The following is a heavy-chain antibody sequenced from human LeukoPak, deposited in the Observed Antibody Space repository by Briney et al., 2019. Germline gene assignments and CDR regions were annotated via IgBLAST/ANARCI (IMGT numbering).Heavy chain of an antibody. CDR3: ARDSCSSNSCSFDY. J-gene: IGHJ4*02. D-gene: IGHD2-2*01. CDR2: IYTSGST. CDR1: GGSISSYY. V-gene: IGHV4-4*07. Sequence: KPSEALSLTCTVSGGSISSYYWSWIRQPAGKGLEWIGRIYTSGSTNYNPSLKSRVTMSVDTSKNQFSLKLSSVTAADTAVYFCARDSCSSNSCSFDYWGQGTLVTVSS.